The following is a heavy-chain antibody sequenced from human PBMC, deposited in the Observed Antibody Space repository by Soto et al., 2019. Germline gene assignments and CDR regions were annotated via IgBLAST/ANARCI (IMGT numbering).Heavy chain of an antibody. V-gene: IGHV1-18*01. Sequence: GASVKVCCKASGYTFTSYGISWVRQAPGQGLEWMGWISAYNGNTNYAQKLQGRVTMTTDTSTSTAYMELRSLRSDDTAVYCCARVWGGYDESVWFDPWGQGTLVTVSS. D-gene: IGHD5-12*01. CDR1: GYTFTSYG. CDR2: ISAYNGNT. J-gene: IGHJ5*02. CDR3: ARVWGGYDESVWFDP.